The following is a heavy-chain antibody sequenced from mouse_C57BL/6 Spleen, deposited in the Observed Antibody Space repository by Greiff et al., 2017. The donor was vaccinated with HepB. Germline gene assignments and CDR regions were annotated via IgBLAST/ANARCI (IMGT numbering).Heavy chain of an antibody. CDR2: IDPETGGT. CDR1: GYTFTDYE. Sequence: VQLQQSGAELVRPGASVTLSCKASGYTFTDYEMHWVKQTPVHGLEWIGAIDPETGGTAYNQKFKGKAILTADKSSSTAYMELRSLTSEDSAVYYCTNDDLPAWFAYWGQGTLVTVSA. D-gene: IGHD2-3*01. J-gene: IGHJ3*01. CDR3: TNDDLPAWFAY. V-gene: IGHV1-15*01.